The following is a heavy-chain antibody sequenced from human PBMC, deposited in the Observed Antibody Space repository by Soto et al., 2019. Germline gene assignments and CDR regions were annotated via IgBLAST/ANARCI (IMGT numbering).Heavy chain of an antibody. CDR2: IYYSGST. D-gene: IGHD5-18*01. V-gene: IGHV4-31*03. Sequence: SETLSLTCTVSGGSISSGGYYWSWTRQHPGKGLEWIGYIYYSGSTYYNPSLKSRVTISVDTSKNQFSLKLSSVTAADTAVYYCAVRSGYSYRYSSPYFVFWGQGTLVTLSS. CDR1: GGSISSGGYY. CDR3: AVRSGYSYRYSSPYFVF. J-gene: IGHJ4*02.